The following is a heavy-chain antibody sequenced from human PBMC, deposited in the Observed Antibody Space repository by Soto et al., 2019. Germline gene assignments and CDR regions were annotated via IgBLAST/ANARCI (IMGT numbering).Heavy chain of an antibody. D-gene: IGHD3-22*01. CDR2: IIPVFQTA. CDR3: ARGGSGYTWFNEF. V-gene: IGHV1-69*13. J-gene: IGHJ4*02. CDR1: GGLFSSYP. Sequence: SVKVSCKASGGLFSSYPISWVRQVPGQGLEWMGGIIPVFQTAYYTQRFQGRVTITADESTNTAYMELSSLRSEDTAIYYCARGGSGYTWFNEFWGQGTLVTVYS.